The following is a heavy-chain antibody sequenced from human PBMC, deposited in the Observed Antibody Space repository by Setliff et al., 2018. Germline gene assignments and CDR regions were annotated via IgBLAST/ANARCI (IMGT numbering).Heavy chain of an antibody. CDR1: GGSISSYY. D-gene: IGHD3-10*01. V-gene: IGHV4-4*07. J-gene: IGHJ5*02. CDR2: IYIGGSA. Sequence: SETLSLTCTVSGGSISSYYRSWIRQPAGKGLEWIGHIYIGGSANYNPSLKSRVTISVDTSKNQFSLKLSSVTAADTAVYYCARIHLLLWFGELLSGWFDPWGQGTLVTVSS. CDR3: ARIHLLLWFGELLSGWFDP.